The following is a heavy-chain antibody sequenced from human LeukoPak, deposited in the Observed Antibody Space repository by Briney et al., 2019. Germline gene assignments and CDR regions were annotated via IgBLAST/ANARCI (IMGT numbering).Heavy chain of an antibody. CDR1: GFTFRNHG. V-gene: IGHV3-23*01. D-gene: IGHD7-27*01. CDR3: AQDIAWGAFEH. Sequence: GGSLRLSCAASGFTFRNHGMNWVRQAPGKGLEWVSGISPSGGGTYYADSVKGRFTISRDDSKNTLSLQMNSLRVEDTALYFCAQDIAWGAFEHWGQGTLVTVSS. J-gene: IGHJ4*02. CDR2: ISPSGGGT.